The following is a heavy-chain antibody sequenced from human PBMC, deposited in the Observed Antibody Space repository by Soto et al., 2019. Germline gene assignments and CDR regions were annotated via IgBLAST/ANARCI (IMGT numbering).Heavy chain of an antibody. J-gene: IGHJ4*02. CDR1: GGTFSSYR. CDR3: ARDSGAKLSSS. CDR2: IVPIYRTA. D-gene: IGHD6-13*01. V-gene: IGHV1-69*01. Sequence: QVQLVQSGAEVREPGSSVKVSCKASGGTFSSYRINWVRQAPGQGLEWVGGIVPIYRTADYAQKFQGRVSITADESARTTYLELSCLKSQDTAVYYCARDSGAKLSSSWGQGTLVTVSS.